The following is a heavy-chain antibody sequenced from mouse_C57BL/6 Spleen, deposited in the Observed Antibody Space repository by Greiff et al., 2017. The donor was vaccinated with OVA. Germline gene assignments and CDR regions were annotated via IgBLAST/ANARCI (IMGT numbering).Heavy chain of an antibody. Sequence: EVQLQESGPGLVKPSQSLSLTCSVTGYSITSGYYWNWIRQFPGNKLEWMGYISYDGGNNYNPSLKNRISITRDTSKNQFFLKLNSVTTEDTATYYCARDYDFGRAWFAYWGQGTLVTVSA. CDR1: GYSITSGYY. J-gene: IGHJ3*01. CDR2: ISYDGGN. D-gene: IGHD2-4*01. V-gene: IGHV3-6*01. CDR3: ARDYDFGRAWFAY.